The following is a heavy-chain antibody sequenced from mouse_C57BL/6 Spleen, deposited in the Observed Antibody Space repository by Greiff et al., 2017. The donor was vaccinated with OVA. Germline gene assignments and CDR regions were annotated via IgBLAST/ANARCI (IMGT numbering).Heavy chain of an antibody. CDR1: GYTFTSYW. CDR3: ARRGLLGGGAMDY. J-gene: IGHJ4*01. Sequence: VQLQQSGAELVKPGASVKMSCKASGYTFTSYWITWVKQRPGQGLEWIGDIYPGSGSTNYNEKFKSKATLTVDTSSSTAYMQLSSLTSEDSAVYYCARRGLLGGGAMDYWGQGTSVTVSS. CDR2: IYPGSGST. D-gene: IGHD1-1*02. V-gene: IGHV1-55*01.